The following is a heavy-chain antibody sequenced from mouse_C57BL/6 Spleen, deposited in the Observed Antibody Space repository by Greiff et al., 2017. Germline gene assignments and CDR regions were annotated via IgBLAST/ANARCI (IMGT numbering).Heavy chain of an antibody. CDR2: ISNGGGST. Sequence: EVKLQESGGGLVQPGGSLKLSCAASGFTFSDYYMYWVRQTPEKRLEWVAYISNGGGSTYYPDTVKGRFTISRDNAKNTLYLQMSRLKSEDTAMYYCARHYGYDGYFDVWGTGTTVTVSS. V-gene: IGHV5-12*01. CDR1: GFTFSDYY. CDR3: ARHYGYDGYFDV. D-gene: IGHD2-2*01. J-gene: IGHJ1*03.